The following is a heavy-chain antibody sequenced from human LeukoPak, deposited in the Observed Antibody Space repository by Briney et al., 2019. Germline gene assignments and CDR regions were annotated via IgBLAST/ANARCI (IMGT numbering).Heavy chain of an antibody. Sequence: PSETLSLTCAVYGGSFSGYYWSWIRQPPGKGLEWIGEINHSGSTNCNSSLKSRVIMSVDTSKNQVSLKLSSLTAADTAVYYCARGRYGGNSGYFQHWGQGTLVTVSS. J-gene: IGHJ1*01. CDR2: INHSGST. V-gene: IGHV4-34*01. CDR3: ARGRYGGNSGYFQH. CDR1: GGSFSGYY. D-gene: IGHD4-23*01.